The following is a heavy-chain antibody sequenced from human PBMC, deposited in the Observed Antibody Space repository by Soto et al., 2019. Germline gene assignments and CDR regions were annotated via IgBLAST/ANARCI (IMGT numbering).Heavy chain of an antibody. V-gene: IGHV3-21*01. Sequence: KPGGSLRLSCAAPGFTFSSYSMNWVRQAPGKGLEWVSSIGNSGSYIYYADSVKGRFTISRDNAKNSLYLQMNSLRAEDTAVYYCARDHSNEFNFRMDVWGQGTTVTVSS. CDR1: GFTFSSYS. CDR3: ARDHSNEFNFRMDV. J-gene: IGHJ6*02. D-gene: IGHD3-22*01. CDR2: IGNSGSYI.